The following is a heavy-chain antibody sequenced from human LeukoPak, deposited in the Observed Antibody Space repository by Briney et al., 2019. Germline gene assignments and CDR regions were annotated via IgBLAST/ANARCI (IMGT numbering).Heavy chain of an antibody. CDR1: GYTFTGYY. CDR3: TSDTYYYDSTGLGHWFDP. D-gene: IGHD3-22*01. V-gene: IGHV1-2*02. Sequence: ASVKVSCMASGYTFTGYYMHWVRQAAGQGLEWMGWINPNSGGTNYAPKFQGRVTMTWDTSISTAYMELSSLRSDDTAVYYCTSDTYYYDSTGLGHWFDPWGQGTLVNVSS. CDR2: INPNSGGT. J-gene: IGHJ5*02.